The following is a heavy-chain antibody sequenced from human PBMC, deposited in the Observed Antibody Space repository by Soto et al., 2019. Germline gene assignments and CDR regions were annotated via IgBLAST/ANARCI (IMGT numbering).Heavy chain of an antibody. CDR1: GDTFSNYA. CDR2: IIPFYDKP. V-gene: IGHV1-69*06. J-gene: IGHJ6*02. CDR3: ARGYRELFFYAMDV. D-gene: IGHD3-10*01. Sequence: QVELVQSGIEVKNPGSSVKVSCKASGDTFSNYAINWVRQAPGQGLEWMGGIIPFYDKPNYAENFLGRVTISADKFTATAYLEVSRLSSEDTAVYFCARGYRELFFYAMDVWGRGTPVIVSS.